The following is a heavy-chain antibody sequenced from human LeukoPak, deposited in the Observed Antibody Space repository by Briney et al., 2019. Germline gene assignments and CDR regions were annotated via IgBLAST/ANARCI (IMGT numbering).Heavy chain of an antibody. CDR2: TYYRFKWYN. CDR1: GDSVSSDSAA. D-gene: IGHD5-12*01. CDR3: ARVRYSGYDFYYYYGMDV. J-gene: IGHJ6*04. V-gene: IGHV6-1*01. Sequence: SQTLSLTCAISGDSVSSDSAAWNWIRQSPSRGLEWLGRTYYRFKWYNDYAVSVKSRITINPDTSKNQFSLQLNSVTPEDTAVYYCARVRYSGYDFYYYYGMDVWGKGTTVTVSS.